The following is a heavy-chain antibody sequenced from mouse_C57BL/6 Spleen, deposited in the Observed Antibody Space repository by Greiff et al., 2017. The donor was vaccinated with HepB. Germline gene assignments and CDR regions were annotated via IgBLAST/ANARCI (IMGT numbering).Heavy chain of an antibody. CDR2: VYPYNGGT. CDR1: GFTFTDYY. Sequence: LKVSGPVLVKPGPSVKISCKASGFTFTDYYMHWVKQSHGKSLEWIGLVYPYNGGTSYNQKFKGKATLTVDTSSSTAYMELNSLTSEDSAVYYCARSHYYGTFYAMDYWGQGTSVTVSS. V-gene: IGHV1-36*01. J-gene: IGHJ4*01. CDR3: ARSHYYGTFYAMDY. D-gene: IGHD1-1*01.